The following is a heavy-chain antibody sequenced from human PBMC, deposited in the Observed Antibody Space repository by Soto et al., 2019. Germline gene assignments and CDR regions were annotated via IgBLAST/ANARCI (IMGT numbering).Heavy chain of an antibody. J-gene: IGHJ4*02. CDR2: INAGNGNT. Sequence: ASVKVSCKASGYTFASYAMHWVRQAPGQRLEWMGWINAGNGNTKYSQKFQGRVTITRDTSASTAYMELSSLRSEDTAVYYCARTGYCSSTSCQLDYWGQGTLVTVSS. D-gene: IGHD2-2*01. CDR3: ARTGYCSSTSCQLDY. CDR1: GYTFASYA. V-gene: IGHV1-3*01.